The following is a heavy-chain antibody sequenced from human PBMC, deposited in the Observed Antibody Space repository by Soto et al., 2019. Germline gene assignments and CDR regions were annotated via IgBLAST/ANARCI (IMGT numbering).Heavy chain of an antibody. J-gene: IGHJ4*02. CDR3: AKETFVWNYEKITDY. Sequence: SGGSLRLSCAASGFTFSSYGMHWVRQAPGKGLEWVAVISYDGTNKYYADSVKGRFTISRDNSKNTLYLQMNSLRAEDTAVYYCAKETFVWNYEKITDYWGQGTLVTVSS. D-gene: IGHD1-7*01. CDR2: ISYDGTNK. V-gene: IGHV3-30*18. CDR1: GFTFSSYG.